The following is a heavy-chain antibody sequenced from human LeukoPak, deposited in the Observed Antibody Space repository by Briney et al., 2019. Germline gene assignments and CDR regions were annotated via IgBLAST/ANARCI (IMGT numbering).Heavy chain of an antibody. V-gene: IGHV3-11*01. D-gene: IGHD2-15*01. Sequence: GGSLRLSCAASGFTFSDYNMRWIRQAPGKGLEWVSSTSRGGSTKYYADSVKGRFTISRDNAKNSLFLQMNSLRAEDTAVYYCARVLRYCSGGNCYSGGLGYMDVWGKGTTVTISS. CDR2: TSRGGSTK. CDR1: GFTFSDYN. CDR3: ARVLRYCSGGNCYSGGLGYMDV. J-gene: IGHJ6*03.